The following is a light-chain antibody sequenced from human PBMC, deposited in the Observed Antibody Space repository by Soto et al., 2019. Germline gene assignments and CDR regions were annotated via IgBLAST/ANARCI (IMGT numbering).Light chain of an antibody. Sequence: DTPMTQSPSTLSASIVGRLTITCGASESIRTWLAWYQHKPGKAPKLLMYAASTLQSGVPSRFSGSGSETEFSLTIRALQPEDFATYYCQQLSRYPLTFGGGPKVDI. J-gene: IGKJ4*01. CDR1: ESIRTW. V-gene: IGKV1-9*01. CDR2: AAS. CDR3: QQLSRYPLT.